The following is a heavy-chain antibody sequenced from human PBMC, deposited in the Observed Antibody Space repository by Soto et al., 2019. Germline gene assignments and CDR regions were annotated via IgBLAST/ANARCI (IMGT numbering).Heavy chain of an antibody. V-gene: IGHV3-23*01. Sequence: DVQLLESGGGLVQPGGSLRLSCAASGFPFRRYAMSWVRQAPGQGLEWVSGISGSGISTHYADSVKGRFTVSRDNSKNTLYLQMNSLRAEDTAVYHCAKEPGGPDWYFDLWGRGTLLTVSS. CDR3: AKEPGGPDWYFDL. CDR1: GFPFRRYA. J-gene: IGHJ2*01. CDR2: ISGSGIST. D-gene: IGHD6-25*01.